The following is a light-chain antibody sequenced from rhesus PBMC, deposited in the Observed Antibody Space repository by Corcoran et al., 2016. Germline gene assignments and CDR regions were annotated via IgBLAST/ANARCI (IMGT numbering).Light chain of an antibody. CDR2: KAF. V-gene: IGKV1-22*01. Sequence: DIQMTQSPSSLSASVGDTVTITCRASPSISSWLDWYQQKPGKAPKLLIYKAFSLQSGVPARFSGSGSGTDFTLTISSLQPEDFATYYCLQYSSSPLTFGGGTKVEIE. CDR1: PSISSW. CDR3: LQYSSSPLT. J-gene: IGKJ4*01.